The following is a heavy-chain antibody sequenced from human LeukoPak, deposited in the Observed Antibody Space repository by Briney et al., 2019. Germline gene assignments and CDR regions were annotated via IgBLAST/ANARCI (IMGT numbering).Heavy chain of an antibody. J-gene: IGHJ4*02. V-gene: IGHV1-2*02. CDR1: GYTFIGHY. CDR2: INHNSGGT. CDR3: AREVYSSRHFDY. Sequence: ASVKVSCKPSGYTFIGHYIHWVRQAPGQGLEGMGWINHNSGGTTYSQEFQGRVTMTRDTSISTAYLELNRLTSDDTAVYFCAREVYSSRHFDYWDQGTLVTVSS. D-gene: IGHD6-13*01.